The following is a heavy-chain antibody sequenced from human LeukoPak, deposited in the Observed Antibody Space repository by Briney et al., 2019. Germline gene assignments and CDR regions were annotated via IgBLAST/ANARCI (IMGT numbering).Heavy chain of an antibody. Sequence: GRSLRLSCAASGFTFSTYGMHWVRQAPGNGLEWVAVMLFDGSDKYYADSVKGRFTISRDNSKNTLYLQMNSLRAEDTAVYYCAKADCSTTSCYFDPWGQGTLVTVSS. CDR2: MLFDGSDK. V-gene: IGHV3-30*18. CDR1: GFTFSTYG. J-gene: IGHJ5*02. CDR3: AKADCSTTSCYFDP. D-gene: IGHD2-2*01.